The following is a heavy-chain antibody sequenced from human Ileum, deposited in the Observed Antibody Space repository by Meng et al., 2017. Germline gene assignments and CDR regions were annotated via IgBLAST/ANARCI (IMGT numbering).Heavy chain of an antibody. CDR1: GYTFTNYQ. CDR2: VNPNHGGA. CDR3: ARHSTDWSLDY. D-gene: IGHD2/OR15-2a*01. Sequence: QVQLVQSGVEGKEPGASVKVACKTSGYTFTNYQTDWVRQAPGQGLEWMGWVNPNHGGASYAQKFQGRLTMTIDTSTTTVYMELRSLRSDDSALYYCARHSTDWSLDYWGQGTLVTVSS. V-gene: IGHV1-18*01. J-gene: IGHJ4*02.